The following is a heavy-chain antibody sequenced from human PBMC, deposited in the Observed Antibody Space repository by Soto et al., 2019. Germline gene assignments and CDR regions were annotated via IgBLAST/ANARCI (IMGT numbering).Heavy chain of an antibody. D-gene: IGHD3-3*01. CDR2: ISYTGST. J-gene: IGHJ4*02. CDR1: GDSVTSGSYY. V-gene: IGHV4-61*01. CDR3: ARVRSNLFDY. Sequence: PSETLSLTCIVSGDSVTSGSYYWTWLRQPPGKGLEWIGYISYTGSTNYNPSLKSQVIISVDTSKNQFSLKLSSVTAADTAVYFCARVRSNLFDYWGQGTLVTVSS.